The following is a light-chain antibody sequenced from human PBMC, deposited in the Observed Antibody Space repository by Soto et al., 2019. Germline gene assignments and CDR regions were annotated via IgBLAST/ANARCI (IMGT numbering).Light chain of an antibody. Sequence: QSALTQPPSASGSPGQSVTISCTGSSSDVGGYDYVSWHQLHPGKAPKLMIYEVSKRPSGVPDRFSGSKSGNTASLTVSGLQAEDEADYYCSSYAGYNNYVFGTGTKLTVL. CDR3: SSYAGYNNYV. CDR1: SSDVGGYDY. J-gene: IGLJ1*01. V-gene: IGLV2-8*01. CDR2: EVS.